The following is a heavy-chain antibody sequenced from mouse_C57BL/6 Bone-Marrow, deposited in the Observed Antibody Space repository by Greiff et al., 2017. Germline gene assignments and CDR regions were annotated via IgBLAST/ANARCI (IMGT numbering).Heavy chain of an antibody. D-gene: IGHD1-1*01. J-gene: IGHJ1*03. Sequence: QVTLKVSGPGILQPSQTLSLTCSFSGFSLSTFGMGVGWIRQPSGKGLEWLAHIWWDDDKYYNPALKSRLTISKDTSKNQVFLKIANVDTADTATYYCARMVFITTVVEPFYWYFDVWGTGTTVTVSS. V-gene: IGHV8-8*01. CDR3: ARMVFITTVVEPFYWYFDV. CDR2: IWWDDDK. CDR1: GFSLSTFGMG.